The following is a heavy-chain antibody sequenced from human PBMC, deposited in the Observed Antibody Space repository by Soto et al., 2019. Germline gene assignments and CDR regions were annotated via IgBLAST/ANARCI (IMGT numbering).Heavy chain of an antibody. CDR1: GVAFSFYS. V-gene: IGHV3-23*01. CDR3: AKDRGGFTSGWEFFDF. Sequence: EVALLESGGGLVQPGGSLRLSCEVSGVAFSFYSMSWVRQAPGKGLEWVASISGNGATTYYAASGKGRFTFSRDNSKNTVHLQMNSLRGEDTAVYYCAKDRGGFTSGWEFFDFWVQGTLVTVSS. J-gene: IGHJ4*02. CDR2: ISGNGATT. D-gene: IGHD6-19*01.